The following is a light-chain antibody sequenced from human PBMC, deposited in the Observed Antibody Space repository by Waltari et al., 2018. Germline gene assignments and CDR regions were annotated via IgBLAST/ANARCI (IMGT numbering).Light chain of an antibody. J-gene: IGLJ1*01. CDR1: QLGDKY. CDR3: QAWDSSTYV. CDR2: LDT. V-gene: IGLV3-1*01. Sequence: SYELTQPPSVSVSPGQTASITCSGDQLGDKYACWYQQKPGQSPVLVIYLDTKRPSAIPERFSGSKSGNTATLTISGTQTMDEADYYCQAWDSSTYVFGTGTKVTVL.